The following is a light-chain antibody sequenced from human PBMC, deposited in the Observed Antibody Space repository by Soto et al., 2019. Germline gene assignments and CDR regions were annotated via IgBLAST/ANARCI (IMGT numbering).Light chain of an antibody. V-gene: IGLV3-21*02. CDR1: SIGSKS. Sequence: SYELTQSPSVSVAPGQTVSITRGGSSIGSKSVHWYQQKPGQAPVLVVYDDSDRRSGIPERFSGSNSGNTATLTITRVEAGDEADYHCQVWDTRSEHYVFGAGTRSPS. CDR3: QVWDTRSEHYV. CDR2: DDS. J-gene: IGLJ1*01.